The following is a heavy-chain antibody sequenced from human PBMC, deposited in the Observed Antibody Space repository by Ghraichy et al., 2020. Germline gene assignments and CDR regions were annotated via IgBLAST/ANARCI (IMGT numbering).Heavy chain of an antibody. CDR2: TYYRSKWYN. V-gene: IGHV6-1*01. Sequence: SQTLSLTCAISGDSVSSNSAAWNWIRQSPSRGLEWLGRTYYRSKWYNDYAVSVKSRIIINSDTSKNQFSLQLNSVTPEDTAVYYCARDLELRNSGWGYYYDMDVWGQGTTVTVSS. CDR3: ARDLELRNSGWGYYYDMDV. D-gene: IGHD6-19*01. J-gene: IGHJ6*02. CDR1: GDSVSSNSAA.